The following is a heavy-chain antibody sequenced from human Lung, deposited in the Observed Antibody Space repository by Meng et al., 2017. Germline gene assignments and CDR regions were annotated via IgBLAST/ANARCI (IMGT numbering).Heavy chain of an antibody. V-gene: IGHV4-30-4*01. CDR1: GGSMSSGNYY. J-gene: IGHJ4*02. CDR3: ASFDHIPRRNYFDY. CDR2: IHHSGSA. Sequence: QPQLQESGPGLGEPSQTLSLTCTGSGGSMSSGNYYWSWIRQPPGKGLEWIGYIHHSGSAYYNPSLKSRVSISVDTSKNQFSLNLNSMTAADTAVYYCASFDHIPRRNYFDYWGQGTLVTVSS. D-gene: IGHD2-21*01.